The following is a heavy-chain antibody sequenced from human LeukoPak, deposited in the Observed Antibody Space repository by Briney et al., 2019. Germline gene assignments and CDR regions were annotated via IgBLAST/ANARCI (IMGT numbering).Heavy chain of an antibody. J-gene: IGHJ4*02. CDR3: AKDYTARRGPVDY. D-gene: IGHD5-18*01. Sequence: GTSLRLSCAASGFTFNTYAIHWVRQPPGKGLEWVALISYDGTTKYFADSVKGRSTISRDNSKNTVDLRMNSLRAEDTAVYYCAKDYTARRGPVDYWGQGAQVSVSS. CDR1: GFTFNTYA. CDR2: ISYDGTTK. V-gene: IGHV3-30*18.